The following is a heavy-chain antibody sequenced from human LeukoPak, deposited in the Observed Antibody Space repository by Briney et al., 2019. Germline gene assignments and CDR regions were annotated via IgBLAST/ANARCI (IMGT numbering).Heavy chain of an antibody. D-gene: IGHD3-16*01. V-gene: IGHV1-69*05. CDR1: GGTFSSYA. J-gene: IGHJ3*02. Sequence: SVKVSCKASGGTFSSYAISWVRQAPGQGLEWMGRIIPIFGTANYAQKFQGRVTITTDESTSTAYMELSSLRSEDTAVYYCARDPDPWGPFDIWRQGTMVTVSS. CDR2: IIPIFGTA. CDR3: ARDPDPWGPFDI.